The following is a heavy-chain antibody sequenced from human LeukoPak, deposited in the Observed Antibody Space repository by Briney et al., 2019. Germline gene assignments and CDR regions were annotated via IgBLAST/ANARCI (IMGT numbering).Heavy chain of an antibody. CDR2: VYYSRGT. J-gene: IGHJ4*02. D-gene: IGHD3-3*01. V-gene: IGHV4-39*01. CDR3: ARRGSYYDFWSGYAPVDY. Sequence: SETLSLTCTVSGGSISSGNYYWGWIRQPPGKGLEWIGSVYYSRGTYYNPSLKSRVTISVDTSENQFSLKLSSVTAADTAVYYCARRGSYYDFWSGYAPVDYWGQGTLVTVSS. CDR1: GGSISSGNYY.